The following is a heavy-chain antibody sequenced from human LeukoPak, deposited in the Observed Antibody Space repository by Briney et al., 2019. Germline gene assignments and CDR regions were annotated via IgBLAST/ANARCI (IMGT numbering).Heavy chain of an antibody. CDR2: IWYDGSNT. CDR1: GFTFTNYA. Sequence: GGSLRLSCAASGFTFTNYAMHWVRQAPGKGLEWVAVIWYDGSNTYYADSVKGRFTISRDNSKNTLLLQMNSLRAEDTAVYYCARAPGAYSYGANDAFHIWGQGTMVTVSS. D-gene: IGHD5-18*01. J-gene: IGHJ3*02. CDR3: ARAPGAYSYGANDAFHI. V-gene: IGHV3-33*01.